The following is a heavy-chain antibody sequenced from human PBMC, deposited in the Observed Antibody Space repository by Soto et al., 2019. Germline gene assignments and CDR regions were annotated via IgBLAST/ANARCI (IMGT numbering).Heavy chain of an antibody. CDR2: INPNSGNT. V-gene: IGHV1-8*01. Sequence: QVQLVQSGAEVKKPGASVKVSCKASGYIFTNYDINWVRQATGQGLEYLGWINPNSGNTGYVQKFQGRVTMTRNTSINTAYMELNSLRSEDTAVDYCARGIKYDDCSRWFYPWGQGTLVTVSS. D-gene: IGHD2-21*02. J-gene: IGHJ5*02. CDR1: GYIFTNYD. CDR3: ARGIKYDDCSRWFYP.